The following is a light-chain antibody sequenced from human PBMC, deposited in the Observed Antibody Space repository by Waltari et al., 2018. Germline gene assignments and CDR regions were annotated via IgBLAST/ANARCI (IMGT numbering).Light chain of an antibody. V-gene: IGKV3-20*01. CDR1: PSVSKY. CDR3: QKYESFPAT. J-gene: IGKJ1*01. Sequence: EIVLQQSPGNLPLAPGARATLSSMASPSVSKYLAWYQQKPGQDPRLLISHASSRATGIPDRFSGRCYGTDFSLTIGRLEPEDCAVYCCQKYESFPATFGQGTKVEIK. CDR2: HAS.